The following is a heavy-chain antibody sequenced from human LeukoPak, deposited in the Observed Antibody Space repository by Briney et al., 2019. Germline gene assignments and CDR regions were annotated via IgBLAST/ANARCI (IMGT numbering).Heavy chain of an antibody. D-gene: IGHD4-17*01. Sequence: GGSLRLSCAASGFTFSSYWMHWVRQAPGKVLVWVSRINSDGSSTSYADSVKGRFTISRDNAKNTLYLQMNSLRAEDTAVYYCAGGDYEHQAYWGQGTLVTVSS. CDR1: GFTFSSYW. V-gene: IGHV3-74*01. CDR2: INSDGSST. CDR3: AGGDYEHQAY. J-gene: IGHJ4*02.